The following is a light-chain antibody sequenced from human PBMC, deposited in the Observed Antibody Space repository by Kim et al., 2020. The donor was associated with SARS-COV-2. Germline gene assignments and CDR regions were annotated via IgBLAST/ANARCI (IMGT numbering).Light chain of an antibody. V-gene: IGLV2-11*01. J-gene: IGLJ2*01. CDR2: DVN. CDR3: CSYAGRYIWK. Sequence: LTQPRSVSGSPGQSVTISCTGTSSDIGTFTYVSWYQQHPGTAPKLIIYDVNKRPSGVPDRFSGSKSGNTASLAISGLQADDEADYFCCSYAGRYIWKVGEGTQLTVL. CDR1: SSDIGTFTY.